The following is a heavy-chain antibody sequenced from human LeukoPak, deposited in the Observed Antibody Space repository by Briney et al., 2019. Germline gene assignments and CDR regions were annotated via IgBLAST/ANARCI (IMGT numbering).Heavy chain of an antibody. CDR2: IYGGGTT. CDR3: ARDYGGKFDY. CDR1: GGSISSFY. D-gene: IGHD4-23*01. Sequence: SETLSLTCTVSGGSISSFYWSWIRQPPGKGLEWIGYIYGGGTTKYNPSLKSRVTTSVDTTKNPFSLNLGSVTAADTAVYYCARDYGGKFDYWGQGSLVTVSS. J-gene: IGHJ4*02. V-gene: IGHV4-59*01.